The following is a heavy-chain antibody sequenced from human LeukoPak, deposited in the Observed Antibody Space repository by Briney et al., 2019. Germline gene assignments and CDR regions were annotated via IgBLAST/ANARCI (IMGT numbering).Heavy chain of an antibody. Sequence: PGGSLRLSCAASGFTFSSYGMHWVRQAPGKGLECVAVISYDGSNKYYADSVKGRFTISRDNSKNTLYLQMNSLRAEDTAVYYCAKDRVVITFGGVTVFDYWGQGTLVTVSS. CDR1: GFTFSSYG. CDR3: AKDRVVITFGGVTVFDY. D-gene: IGHD3-16*02. V-gene: IGHV3-30*18. J-gene: IGHJ4*02. CDR2: ISYDGSNK.